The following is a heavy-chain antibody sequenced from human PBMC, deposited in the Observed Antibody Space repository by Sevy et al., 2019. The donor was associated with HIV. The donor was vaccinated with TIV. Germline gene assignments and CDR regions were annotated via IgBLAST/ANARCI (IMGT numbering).Heavy chain of an antibody. CDR2: IIPIFGTA. D-gene: IGHD2-2*01. J-gene: IGHJ6*02. V-gene: IGHV1-69*13. CDR1: GGTFSSYA. Sequence: ASVKVSCKASGGTFSSYAISWVRQAPGQGLEWMGGIIPIFGTANYAQKFQGRVTITADESTSTAYMELSSLRSEDTAVYYCARDRWVVVVPAAISPRYYYYGMDVWGQGTTVTVSS. CDR3: ARDRWVVVVPAAISPRYYYYGMDV.